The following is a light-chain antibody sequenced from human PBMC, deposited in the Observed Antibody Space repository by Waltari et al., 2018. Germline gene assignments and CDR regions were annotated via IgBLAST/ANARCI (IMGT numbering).Light chain of an antibody. V-gene: IGKV3-20*01. CDR3: QQYDGSVVT. Sequence: EIVLTQSTGTLSVSPGESVTVSCRASQTITGSWLTWYHQKPGQAPRLLIYGASNRAPGIPDRFSGSGSGTDFTLTISRLEPEDSAVYYCQQYDGSVVTFGGGTKVEIK. J-gene: IGKJ4*01. CDR2: GAS. CDR1: QTITGSW.